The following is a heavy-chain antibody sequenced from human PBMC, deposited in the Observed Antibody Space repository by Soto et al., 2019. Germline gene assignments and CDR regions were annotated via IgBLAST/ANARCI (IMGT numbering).Heavy chain of an antibody. CDR2: INTYNGNT. CDR3: AMVDVYVTPSPQDV. CDR1: GYIFTNYG. Sequence: QVQLVQSGAEVKNPGVSVKVSCKTSGYIFTNYGIGWARQAPGQGLEWMGWINTYNGNTNYAQNLQGRLTLTTDTSTSTAYMELRSLRSNDTAIYYCAMVDVYVTPSPQDVWGQGTTVNVSS. D-gene: IGHD3-16*01. J-gene: IGHJ6*02. V-gene: IGHV1-18*01.